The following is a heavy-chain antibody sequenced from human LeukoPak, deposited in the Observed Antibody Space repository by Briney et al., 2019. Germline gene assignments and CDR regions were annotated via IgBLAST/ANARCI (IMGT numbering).Heavy chain of an antibody. V-gene: IGHV4-61*02. CDR2: IYTSGST. CDR1: GGSISSGSYY. D-gene: IGHD4-17*01. CDR3: ARLPLRRGEYFDL. J-gene: IGHJ2*01. Sequence: TLSLTCTVSGGSISSGSYYWSWIRQPAGKGLEWIGRIYTSGSTNYNPSLKSRVTISVDTSKNQFSLKLSSVTAADTAVYYCARLPLRRGEYFDLWGRGTLVTVSS.